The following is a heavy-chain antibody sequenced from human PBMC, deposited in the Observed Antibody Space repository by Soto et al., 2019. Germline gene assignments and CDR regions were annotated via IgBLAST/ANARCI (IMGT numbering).Heavy chain of an antibody. D-gene: IGHD6-19*01. J-gene: IGHJ6*03. Sequence: ASVEVSCKASGYTFTSYDINWARQATGQGLEWMGWMNPNSGNTGYAQKFQGRVTMARNTSISTAYMELSSLRSEDTAVYYCARGSSSGWYVTPYYYYYMDVWGKGTTVTV. CDR2: MNPNSGNT. V-gene: IGHV1-8*01. CDR1: GYTFTSYD. CDR3: ARGSSSGWYVTPYYYYYMDV.